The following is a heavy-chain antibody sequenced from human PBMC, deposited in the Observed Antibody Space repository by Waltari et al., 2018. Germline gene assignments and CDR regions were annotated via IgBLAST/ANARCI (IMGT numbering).Heavy chain of an antibody. J-gene: IGHJ4*02. Sequence: QVQLQQSGPGLVKPSQTLSLICAISGDSVSSNSATWNWIRDSPSRGLEWLGRTYYRSKGYNDYAVNVRSRITISPDTTKNQFSLQLNSVIPEDTAVYYCARRGNSLDIWGQGTLVTVSS. CDR3: ARRGNSLDI. D-gene: IGHD4-4*01. CDR2: TYYRSKGYN. V-gene: IGHV6-1*01. CDR1: GDSVSSNSAT.